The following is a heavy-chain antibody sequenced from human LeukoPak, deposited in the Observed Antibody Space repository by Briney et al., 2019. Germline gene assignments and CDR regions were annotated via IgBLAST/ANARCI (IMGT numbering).Heavy chain of an antibody. J-gene: IGHJ3*02. Sequence: GGSLRLSCAASGFTFSSYAMSWVRQAPGKGLEWVSRINSDGSSTRYADSVKGRFTISRDNAKNALYLQMNSLRAEDTAVYYCARVYSGYDWLSAFDIWGQGTMVTVSS. CDR2: INSDGSST. V-gene: IGHV3-74*01. CDR1: GFTFSSYA. CDR3: ARVYSGYDWLSAFDI. D-gene: IGHD5-12*01.